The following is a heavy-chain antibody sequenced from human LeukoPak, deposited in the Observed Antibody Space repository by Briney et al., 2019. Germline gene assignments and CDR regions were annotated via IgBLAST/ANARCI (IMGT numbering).Heavy chain of an antibody. Sequence: GGSLRLSCAASGSTFSSYAMHWVRQAPGKGLEWVAVISYDGSNKYYADSVKGRFTISRDNSKNTLYLQMNSLRAEDTAVYYCAKSRVAYCGGDCYWTLYGMDVWGQGTTVTVSS. CDR3: AKSRVAYCGGDCYWTLYGMDV. V-gene: IGHV3-30-3*01. J-gene: IGHJ6*02. D-gene: IGHD2-21*02. CDR1: GSTFSSYA. CDR2: ISYDGSNK.